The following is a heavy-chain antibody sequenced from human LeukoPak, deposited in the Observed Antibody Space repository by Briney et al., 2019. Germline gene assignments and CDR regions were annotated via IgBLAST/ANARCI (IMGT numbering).Heavy chain of an antibody. CDR1: GGSISGQY. D-gene: IGHD3-10*01. Sequence: PSGTLFLTCSVSGGSISGQYWTWIPQPPGKRLEWIGYIYYSGSTHTKQSLKSRVTPSPETSPNQPYLNMMSVTAADTAVYYSASTNYNPSLKSRVTISIDTSKNQFSLKMRSVTAADTAVYYCARVYDFWSGYSEGAFDIWGQGTMVTVS. CDR2: IYYSGST. CDR3: ASTNYNPSLKSRVTISIDTSKNQFSLKMRSVTAADTAVYYCARVYDFWSGYSEGAFDI. J-gene: IGHJ3*02. V-gene: IGHV4-59*11.